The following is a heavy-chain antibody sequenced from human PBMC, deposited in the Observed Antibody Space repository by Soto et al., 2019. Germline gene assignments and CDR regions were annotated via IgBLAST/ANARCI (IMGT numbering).Heavy chain of an antibody. J-gene: IGHJ4*02. CDR1: GYTFTSYY. CDR3: AREDCSGGRCYTVAPYFDY. CDR2: INPSGGST. Sequence: GASVKVSCKASGYTFTSYYMHWVRQAPGQGLEWMGIINPSGGSTSYAQKFQGRVTMTRDTSKSTVYMELSSLRSEDTAVYYCAREDCSGGRCYTVAPYFDYWCQGTLVRVSS. V-gene: IGHV1-46*01. D-gene: IGHD2-15*01.